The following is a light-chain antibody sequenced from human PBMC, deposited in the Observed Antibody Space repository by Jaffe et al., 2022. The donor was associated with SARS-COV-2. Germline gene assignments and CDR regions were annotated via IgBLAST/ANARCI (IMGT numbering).Light chain of an antibody. Sequence: DIVMTQSPDSLAVSLGERATINCKSSQSVFYSSTNKNYLAWYQQKPGQPPKLIIYWSSTRESGVPDRFSGSGSATDFTLTISSLQAEDVAVYYCQQSYTTPRTFGQGTKVEIK. CDR3: QQSYTTPRT. CDR1: QSVFYSSTNKNY. J-gene: IGKJ1*01. CDR2: WSS. V-gene: IGKV4-1*01.